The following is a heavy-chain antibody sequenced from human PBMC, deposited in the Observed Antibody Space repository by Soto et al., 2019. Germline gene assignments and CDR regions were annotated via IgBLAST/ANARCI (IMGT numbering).Heavy chain of an antibody. CDR1: GFTFSNYA. D-gene: IGHD2-15*01. CDR3: ARGVLTPSLPGGPFDI. J-gene: IGHJ3*02. V-gene: IGHV3-23*01. CDR2: ISASGGTT. Sequence: GGSLRLSCAASGFTFSNYALTWVRQAPGKGLEWVSTISASGGTTYYAASVKGRFTLSRDNSKSTLYLQMNSLGAEDTGIYYCARGVLTPSLPGGPFDIWGQGTMVTVSS.